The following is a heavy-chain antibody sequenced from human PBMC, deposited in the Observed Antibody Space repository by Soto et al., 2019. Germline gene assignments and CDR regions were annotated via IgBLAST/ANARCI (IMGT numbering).Heavy chain of an antibody. CDR1: GFTPSSYV. CDR3: ARDQFYHSSADYES. D-gene: IGHD3-22*01. J-gene: IGHJ5*02. Sequence: GGSLRLSCEGSGFTPSSYVMHWVRQAPGKGLEWVSTIYSGGSTYYADSVKGRFTISRDNSKNTLSLQMNSLRAEDTAVYYCARDQFYHSSADYESWGQGTLVTVSS. V-gene: IGHV3-53*01. CDR2: IYSGGST.